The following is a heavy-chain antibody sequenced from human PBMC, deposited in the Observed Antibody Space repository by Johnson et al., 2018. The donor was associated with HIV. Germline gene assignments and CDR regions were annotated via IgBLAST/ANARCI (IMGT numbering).Heavy chain of an antibody. CDR3: YCTEDVGAGSEAKGTVDA. D-gene: IGHD3-10*01. Sequence: QVQLVESGGGVVQPGRSLRLSCAASGFTFSSYGMHWVRQAPGKGLEWVAVISYDGSNKYYADSVKGRFTISRDNSKNTLYLQMNSLRQDDTAVYSCYCTEDVGAGSEAKGTVDAWGEGTMVTVSS. J-gene: IGHJ3*01. V-gene: IGHV3-30*03. CDR2: ISYDGSNK. CDR1: GFTFSSYG.